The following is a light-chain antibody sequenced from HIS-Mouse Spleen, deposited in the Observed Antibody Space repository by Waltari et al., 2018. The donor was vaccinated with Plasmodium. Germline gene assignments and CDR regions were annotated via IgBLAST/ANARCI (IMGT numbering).Light chain of an antibody. CDR3: YSTDSSGNHRV. Sequence: SYELTQPPSVSVSPGQTARITCSGDALHKKYAYWYQQKYGQAPVLVIYEDSKRPSGIPERFSGSSSGTMATLTISGAQVEDEADYYCYSTDSSGNHRVFGGGTKLTVL. CDR2: EDS. V-gene: IGLV3-10*01. J-gene: IGLJ3*02. CDR1: ALHKKY.